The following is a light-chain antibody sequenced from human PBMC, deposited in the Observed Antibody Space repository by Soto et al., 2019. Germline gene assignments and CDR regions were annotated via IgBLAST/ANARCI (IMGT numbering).Light chain of an antibody. CDR2: WAS. Sequence: DIVMTQSPDSLAVSLGERVTINCKSSQSVLYSSNNKNYLAWYQQKPGQPPKLLIYWASTRESGVPDRFSGSGSGTDFTLTISSLQAEDVAVYYCQQYYNTPLTFGGGTRWIS. CDR1: QSVLYSSNNKNY. J-gene: IGKJ4*01. CDR3: QQYYNTPLT. V-gene: IGKV4-1*01.